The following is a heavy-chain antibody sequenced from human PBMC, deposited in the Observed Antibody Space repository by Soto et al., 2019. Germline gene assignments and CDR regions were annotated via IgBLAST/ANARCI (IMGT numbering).Heavy chain of an antibody. CDR1: GFTFSSYW. Sequence: GGSLRLSCAASGFTFSSYWMHWVRQSPGKGLVWVSRINSDGSSTSYADSVKGRFTISRDNAKNTLYLQMNSLRAEDTAVYYCAREIWGYDILTGYYPWGQGTLVTVSS. J-gene: IGHJ5*02. D-gene: IGHD3-9*01. CDR3: AREIWGYDILTGYYP. CDR2: INSDGSST. V-gene: IGHV3-74*01.